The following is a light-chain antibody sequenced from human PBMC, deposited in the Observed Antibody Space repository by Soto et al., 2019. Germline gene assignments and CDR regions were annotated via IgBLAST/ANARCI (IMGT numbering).Light chain of an antibody. CDR1: HSLSSNS. Sequence: ILLTQSPGTLSLSAGEGATLSCRASHSLSSNSLVWYQQKSGQAPRVLMYHASSRATGIPDRFSGSGSGTDFTLTISSLEPEDFALYYCQQRSNWPRTFGQGTKVDIK. V-gene: IGKV3D-20*02. CDR2: HAS. J-gene: IGKJ1*01. CDR3: QQRSNWPRT.